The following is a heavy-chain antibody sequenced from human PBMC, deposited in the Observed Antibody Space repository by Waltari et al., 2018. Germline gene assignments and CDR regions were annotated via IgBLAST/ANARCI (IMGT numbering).Heavy chain of an antibody. V-gene: IGHV3-23*01. CDR1: GFTFSSYA. CDR3: ARGGRTWYGFDY. J-gene: IGHJ4*02. CDR2: ISDGGDII. Sequence: EVQLLESGGGLVQPGGSLRLSCAASGFTFSSYALSWVRQAPGKGLEWVAAISDGGDIIYYAASVKGRFTISRDHSKNTLYLQMNSLRAEDTALFYCARGGRTWYGFDYWGQGTLVTVSS. D-gene: IGHD6-13*01.